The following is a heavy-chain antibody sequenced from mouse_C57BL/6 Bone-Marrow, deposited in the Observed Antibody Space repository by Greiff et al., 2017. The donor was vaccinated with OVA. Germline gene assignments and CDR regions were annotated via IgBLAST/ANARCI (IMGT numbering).Heavy chain of an antibody. CDR1: GYSFTSYY. Sequence: QVQLQQSGPELVKPGASVKISCKASGYSFTSYYIHWVKQRPGQGLEWIGWIYPGSGNTKYNEKFKGKATLTADTSSSTAYMQLSSLTSEDSAVYYCARTEYYGSSYDWFAYWGQGTLVTVSA. V-gene: IGHV1-66*01. CDR2: IYPGSGNT. J-gene: IGHJ3*01. D-gene: IGHD1-1*01. CDR3: ARTEYYGSSYDWFAY.